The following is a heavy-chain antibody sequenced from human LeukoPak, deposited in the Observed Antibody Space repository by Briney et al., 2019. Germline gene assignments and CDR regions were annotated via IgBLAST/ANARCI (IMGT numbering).Heavy chain of an antibody. V-gene: IGHV4-4*07. D-gene: IGHD2-2*01. CDR2: TYTSGST. CDR1: GGSISGYY. CDR3: ARMDDCGSTDCSAFDY. Sequence: SETLSLTCTVSGGSISGYYWSWIRQPAGKGLEWLGRTYTSGSTNYNPSLKSRVTMSVDTSKNQFSLKLSSVTAADTAVYYCARMDDCGSTDCSAFDYWGQGTLVPVSS. J-gene: IGHJ4*02.